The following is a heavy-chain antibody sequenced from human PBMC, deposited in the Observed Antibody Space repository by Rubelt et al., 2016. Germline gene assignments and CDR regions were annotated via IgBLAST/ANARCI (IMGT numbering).Heavy chain of an antibody. V-gene: IGHV1-18*01. Sequence: NYAQKLQGRVTMTTDTSTSTAYMELRSLRSDDTAVYYCARVSGSGSYYADYWGQGTLVTVSS. CDR3: ARVSGSGSYYADY. J-gene: IGHJ4*02. D-gene: IGHD3-10*01.